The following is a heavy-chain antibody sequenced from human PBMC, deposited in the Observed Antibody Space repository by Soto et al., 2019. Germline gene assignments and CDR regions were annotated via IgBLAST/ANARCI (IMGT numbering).Heavy chain of an antibody. CDR3: ARDGSGH. J-gene: IGHJ4*02. Sequence: EVRLVEAGGGLVQPGGSLRLSCAASGLTVSTNPMNWVRQAPGKGLEWVSVIYTGGGTHYADSVKGRFTISRDNSKNTVNLQMNSLRPEDTAVYYCARDGSGHWGQGTLVTVSS. CDR2: IYTGGGT. V-gene: IGHV3-66*01. CDR1: GLTVSTNP.